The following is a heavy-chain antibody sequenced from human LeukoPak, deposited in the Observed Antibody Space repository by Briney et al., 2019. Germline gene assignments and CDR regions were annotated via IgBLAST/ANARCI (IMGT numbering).Heavy chain of an antibody. CDR3: ARDSPYAPRAFGS. D-gene: IGHD2-2*01. CDR2: IYYSGST. J-gene: IGHJ4*02. Sequence: SETLSLTCTVSGGSISSGFYFWSWIRQHPGKGLEWIGHIYYSGSTYYNPSLKSRVTISVDTSKIQLSLKLSSVSAADTAVYYYARDSPYAPRAFGSWGQGTLVTVSS. V-gene: IGHV4-31*03. CDR1: GGSISSGFYF.